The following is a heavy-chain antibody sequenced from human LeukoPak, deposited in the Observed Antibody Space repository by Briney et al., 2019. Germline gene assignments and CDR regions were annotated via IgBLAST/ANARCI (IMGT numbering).Heavy chain of an antibody. Sequence: SGPTLVKPTQTLTLTCTFSGFSLSTSGVGVGWIRQAPGKALEWTALIYCVDDKRYSPSLKSRLTITKDTSNNQVFLTMTNMDPVDTATYYCAHRRQYDILTGYYIGGDYFDYWGQGTLVTVSS. D-gene: IGHD3-9*01. CDR1: GFSLSTSGVG. CDR3: AHRRQYDILTGYYIGGDYFDY. CDR2: IYCVDDK. V-gene: IGHV2-5*02. J-gene: IGHJ4*02.